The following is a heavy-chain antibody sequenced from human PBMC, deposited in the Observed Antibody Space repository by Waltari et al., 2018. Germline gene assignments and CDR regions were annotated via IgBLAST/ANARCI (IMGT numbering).Heavy chain of an antibody. D-gene: IGHD6-6*01. CDR1: GGSISSGGYY. CDR2: IYDRGST. J-gene: IGHJ4*02. V-gene: IGHV4-31*03. Sequence: QVQLQESGPGLVKPSQTLSLTCTVSGGSISSGGYYWSWIRQHPGKGLEWSGYIYDRGSTDYHPSLKSRVTISVDTSKNQFSLKLSSVTAADTAVYYCARTYSSSAVDYWGQGTLVTVSS. CDR3: ARTYSSSAVDY.